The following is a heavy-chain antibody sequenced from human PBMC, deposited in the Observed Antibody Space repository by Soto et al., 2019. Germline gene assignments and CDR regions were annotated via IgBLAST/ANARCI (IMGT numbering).Heavy chain of an antibody. Sequence: EVQLVESGGGLIQPGGSLRLSCAASGFTVSSNYMSWVRQAPGKGLEWVSVIYSGGSTYYADSVKGRFTISRDSSKNTLYLQMKSLRAEDTAVYYCAPDYGDYLSAFDIWGQGTMVTVSS. J-gene: IGHJ3*02. CDR3: APDYGDYLSAFDI. D-gene: IGHD4-17*01. V-gene: IGHV3-53*01. CDR2: IYSGGST. CDR1: GFTVSSNY.